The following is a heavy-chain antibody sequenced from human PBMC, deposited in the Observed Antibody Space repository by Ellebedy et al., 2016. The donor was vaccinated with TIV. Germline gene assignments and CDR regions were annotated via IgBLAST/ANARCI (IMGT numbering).Heavy chain of an antibody. CDR1: GFNFGGYG. D-gene: IGHD3-22*01. J-gene: IGHJ4*02. CDR3: ARDFSDGSGSYYGGDYFDS. Sequence: GESLKISCAASGFNFGGYGMHWVRQAPDKGLEWVAVIWYDGSNEYSADSVKGRFTISRDNSKKTLYLQMNSLRAEDTAVYYCARDFSDGSGSYYGGDYFDSWGQGTLVTVSS. V-gene: IGHV3-33*01. CDR2: IWYDGSNE.